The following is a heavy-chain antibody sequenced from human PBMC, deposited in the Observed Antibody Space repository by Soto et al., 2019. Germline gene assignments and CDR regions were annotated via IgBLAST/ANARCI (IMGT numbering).Heavy chain of an antibody. D-gene: IGHD1-1*01. Sequence: VQLVESGGGVVQPGRSLRLLCEASGFTFSRYGMHWVRQAPGMGLEWVAVISWDGLAQYYGDSVKGRFTISRDNSQSTLYLQMNSLRTEDTAIYYCAKETIQVGGPNYFDCWGQGVLVTVSS. J-gene: IGHJ4*02. CDR3: AKETIQVGGPNYFDC. V-gene: IGHV3-30*18. CDR2: ISWDGLAQ. CDR1: GFTFSRYG.